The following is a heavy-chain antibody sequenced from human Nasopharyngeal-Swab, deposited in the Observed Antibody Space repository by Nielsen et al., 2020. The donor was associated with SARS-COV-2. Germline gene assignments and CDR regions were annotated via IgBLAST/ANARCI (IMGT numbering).Heavy chain of an antibody. CDR3: ARDRGDSGSLNWFDP. J-gene: IGHJ5*02. D-gene: IGHD1-26*01. CDR1: EYTFTGYY. Sequence: ASVKVSCKASEYTFTGYYMHWVRQAPGQGLEWMGWINPNSGGTNYAQKFQGRVTMTRDTSISTAYMELSRLRSDDTAVYYCARDRGDSGSLNWFDPWGQGTLVTVSS. CDR2: INPNSGGT. V-gene: IGHV1-2*02.